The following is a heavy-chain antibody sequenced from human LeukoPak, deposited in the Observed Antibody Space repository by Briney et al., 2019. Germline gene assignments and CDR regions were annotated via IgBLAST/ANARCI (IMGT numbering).Heavy chain of an antibody. Sequence: PSETLSLTCAVYGGSFSGYYWSWIRQPPGKGLEWIGEINHSGSTNYNPSLKSRVTISVDTSKNHVSLKLSSVTAADTAVYYCARGGWLRPFDYWGQGTLVTVSS. J-gene: IGHJ4*02. CDR2: INHSGST. CDR1: GGSFSGYY. D-gene: IGHD5-12*01. CDR3: ARGGWLRPFDY. V-gene: IGHV4-34*01.